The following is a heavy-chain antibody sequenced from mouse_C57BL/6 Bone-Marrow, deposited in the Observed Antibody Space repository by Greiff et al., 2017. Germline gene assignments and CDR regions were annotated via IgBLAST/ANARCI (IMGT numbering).Heavy chain of an antibody. D-gene: IGHD2-4*01. V-gene: IGHV1-26*01. Sequence: VQLQQSGPELVKPGASVKISCKASGYTFTDYYMNWVKQSHGKSLEWIGDINPNNGGTSYNQKFKGKATLTVDKSSSTAYMELRSLTSEDSAVYYCARRGGITTRGSYYYAMDYWGQGTSVTVSS. CDR3: ARRGGITTRGSYYYAMDY. J-gene: IGHJ4*01. CDR1: GYTFTDYY. CDR2: INPNNGGT.